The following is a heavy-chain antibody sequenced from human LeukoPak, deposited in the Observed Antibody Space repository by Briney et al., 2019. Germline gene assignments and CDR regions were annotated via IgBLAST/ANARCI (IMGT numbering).Heavy chain of an antibody. D-gene: IGHD3-10*01. CDR2: IYPSDSNT. V-gene: IGHV5-51*01. CDR3: ARSFRGSDAFDI. Sequence: GESLKISCKGSGSTFSTYWIGWVRQMPGKGLEWMGIIYPSDSNTRYSPSFRGQVTTSADKSISTAYLQWSSLKASDTAMYYCARSFRGSDAFDIWGQGTMVTVSS. J-gene: IGHJ3*02. CDR1: GSTFSTYW.